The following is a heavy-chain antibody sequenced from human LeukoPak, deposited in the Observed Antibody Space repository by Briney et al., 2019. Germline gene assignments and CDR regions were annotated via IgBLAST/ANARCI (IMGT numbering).Heavy chain of an antibody. Sequence: ASVKVSCKASGYTFTSYDINWVRQATGQGLEWMEWMNPNSGNTGYAQKFQGRVTMTRNTSISTAYMELSSLRSEDTAVYYCARATSGGFWSAYYPPDAFDIWGQGTMVTVSS. CDR1: GYTFTSYD. CDR2: MNPNSGNT. D-gene: IGHD3-3*01. CDR3: ARATSGGFWSAYYPPDAFDI. J-gene: IGHJ3*02. V-gene: IGHV1-8*01.